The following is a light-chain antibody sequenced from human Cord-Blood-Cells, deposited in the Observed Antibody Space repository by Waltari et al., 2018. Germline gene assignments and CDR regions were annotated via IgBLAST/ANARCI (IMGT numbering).Light chain of an antibody. CDR2: EVS. J-gene: IGLJ2*01. V-gene: IGLV2-8*01. CDR3: SSYAGSNKV. Sequence: HSALTQPPSAYGSPGQSVTISCPGPSRAVGGYHYVSWYQQQPGKAPKRMIYEVSKRPSGVPDRFSGSKSGNTASLTVSGLQAEDEADYYCSSYAGSNKVFGGGTKLTVL. CDR1: SRAVGGYHY.